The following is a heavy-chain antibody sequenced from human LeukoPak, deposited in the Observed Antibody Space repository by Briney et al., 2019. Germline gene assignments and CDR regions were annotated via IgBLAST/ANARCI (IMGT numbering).Heavy chain of an antibody. CDR2: IYTSGST. V-gene: IGHV4-4*07. J-gene: IGHJ4*02. CDR1: GASISSYY. CDR3: ARDSGEKTYYDFWSGYYTEY. D-gene: IGHD3-3*01. Sequence: SETLSVTCTLSGASISSYYWSWIRQPAGKGLEWIGRIYTSGSTNYNPSLKSRVTMSVDTSKNQFSLKLSSVTAADTAVYYCARDSGEKTYYDFWSGYYTEYWGQGTLVTVSS.